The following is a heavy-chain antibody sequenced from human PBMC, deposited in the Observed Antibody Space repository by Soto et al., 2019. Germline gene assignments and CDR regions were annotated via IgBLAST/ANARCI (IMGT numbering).Heavy chain of an antibody. CDR1: GFTFSNYW. Sequence: GGSLRLSCAASGFTFSNYWMSWVRQAPGKGLEWVANINQDGSVKYYVDSVEGRFTISRDNAKNSGYLQMNSLSAEDTAMYYCASAIAAADSLWGQGTLVTVSS. CDR2: INQDGSVK. CDR3: ASAIAAADSL. J-gene: IGHJ4*02. V-gene: IGHV3-7*01. D-gene: IGHD6-13*01.